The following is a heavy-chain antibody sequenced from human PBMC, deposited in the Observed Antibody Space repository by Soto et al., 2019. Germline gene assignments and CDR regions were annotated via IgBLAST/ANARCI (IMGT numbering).Heavy chain of an antibody. D-gene: IGHD1-26*01. V-gene: IGHV4-39*01. CDR1: GGSITSSSFY. Sequence: LSLTCTVSGGSITSSSFYWGWIRQPPGKGLEWIGHIFHTGATYYNPTLKSRLRMSVDTSKNQFSLNLSSVTATDTAVYYCARRRIVPTTNFDYWGQGTLVTVS. J-gene: IGHJ4*02. CDR3: ARRRIVPTTNFDY. CDR2: IFHTGAT.